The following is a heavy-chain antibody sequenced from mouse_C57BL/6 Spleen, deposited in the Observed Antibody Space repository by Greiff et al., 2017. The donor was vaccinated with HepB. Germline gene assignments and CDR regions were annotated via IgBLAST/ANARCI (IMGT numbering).Heavy chain of an antibody. D-gene: IGHD2-5*01. Sequence: VQLQQSGAELARPGASVKLSCKASGYTFTSYGISWVKQRTGQGLEWIGEIYPRSGNTYYNEKFKGKATLTADKSSSTAYMELRSLTSEDSAVYFCARSPYSNYVDYFDYWGQGTTLTVSS. V-gene: IGHV1-81*01. CDR2: IYPRSGNT. CDR1: GYTFTSYG. CDR3: ARSPYSNYVDYFDY. J-gene: IGHJ2*01.